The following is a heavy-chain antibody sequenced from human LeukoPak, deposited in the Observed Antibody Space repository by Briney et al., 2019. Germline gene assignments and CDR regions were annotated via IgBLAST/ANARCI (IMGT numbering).Heavy chain of an antibody. CDR2: ITHRGST. J-gene: IGHJ5*01. Sequence: PSETLSLTCTVSGGSFSGYYWSWIRQPPGKGLEWIGEITHRGSTNYNPSLKSRVTMSVDTSKNQFSLKLSSVTAADTAVHYCAMTVASREFDPRGQGTLVTVSS. CDR1: GGSFSGYY. CDR3: AMTVASREFDP. D-gene: IGHD6-19*01. V-gene: IGHV4-34*01.